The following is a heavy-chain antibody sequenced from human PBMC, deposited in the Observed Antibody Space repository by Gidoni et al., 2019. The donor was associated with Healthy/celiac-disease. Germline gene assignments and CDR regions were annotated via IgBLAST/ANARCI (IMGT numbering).Heavy chain of an antibody. V-gene: IGHV6-1*01. CDR3: ARDSSGTGIAVALYAFDI. J-gene: IGHJ3*02. Sequence: QVQLQQSGPGLVKPSQTLSLTCPISGDRLSSNSSSWNWVRQSPSRGLEWLGRTYYRSKWYNDYAVSVKSRITINPDTSKNQFSLQLNSVTPEDTAVYYCARDSSGTGIAVALYAFDIWGQGTMVTVSS. CDR2: TYYRSKWYN. D-gene: IGHD6-19*01. CDR1: GDRLSSNSSS.